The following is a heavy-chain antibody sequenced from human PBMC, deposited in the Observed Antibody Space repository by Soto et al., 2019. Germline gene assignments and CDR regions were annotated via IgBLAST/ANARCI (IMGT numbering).Heavy chain of an antibody. CDR1: GYSFTSYW. CDR3: ARLNRDGSSSGYPVGGMDV. CDR2: IYRGDSDT. D-gene: IGHD6-6*01. J-gene: IGHJ6*02. V-gene: IGHV5-51*01. Sequence: GESLKISCKGSGYSFTSYWIGSVRQMPGKGLLRSGIIYRGDSDTRYSPSFHGQVTFSADKSISTAYLQWSSLKASNTAMYYSARLNRDGSSSGYPVGGMDVRRQGTTVTVSS.